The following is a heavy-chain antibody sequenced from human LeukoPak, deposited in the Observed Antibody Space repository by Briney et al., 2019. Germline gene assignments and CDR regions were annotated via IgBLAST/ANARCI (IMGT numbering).Heavy chain of an antibody. CDR3: ARDINHPLVPAAIGNRGVPYFDY. Sequence: ASVKVSRKASGYTFTCYYMHWVRQAPGQGLEWMGWINPNSVGTNYAQKFQVRGTMTRDTYISTAYMELSRLRYDDTDVYYCARDINHPLVPAAIGNRGVPYFDYWGQGTLVTVSS. D-gene: IGHD2-2*02. J-gene: IGHJ4*02. V-gene: IGHV1-2*02. CDR1: GYTFTCYY. CDR2: INPNSVGT.